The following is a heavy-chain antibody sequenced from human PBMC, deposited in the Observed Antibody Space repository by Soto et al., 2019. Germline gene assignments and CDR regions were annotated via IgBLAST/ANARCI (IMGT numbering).Heavy chain of an antibody. CDR2: VHYSETT. CDR3: ARCRVLGP. Sequence: LSLTRVFPAGSISTYYRTWIRQHAGKGLEWIGYVHYSETTNYKPSLKSPVTMSEDKSKNQFSLKLRSVTAADTAVYWCARCRVLGPWGQGTLVTVSS. CDR1: AGSISTYY. J-gene: IGHJ5*02. V-gene: IGHV4-59*01. D-gene: IGHD2-15*01.